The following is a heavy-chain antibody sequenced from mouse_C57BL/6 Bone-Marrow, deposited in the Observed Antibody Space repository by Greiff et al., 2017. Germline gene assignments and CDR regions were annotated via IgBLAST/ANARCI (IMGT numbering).Heavy chain of an antibody. V-gene: IGHV1-82*01. J-gene: IGHJ4*01. CDR3: AREDYYGSSYDYAMDY. D-gene: IGHD1-1*01. CDR1: GYAFSSSW. Sequence: QVQLKQSGPELVKPGASVKISCKASGYAFSSSWMNWVKQRPGTGLEWIGRIYPGDGDTNYNGKFKGKATLTADKSSSTAYMQLSSLTSEDSAVYFCAREDYYGSSYDYAMDYWGQGTSVTVSS. CDR2: IYPGDGDT.